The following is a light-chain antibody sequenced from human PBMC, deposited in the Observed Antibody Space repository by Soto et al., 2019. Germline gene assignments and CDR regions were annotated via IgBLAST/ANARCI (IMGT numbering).Light chain of an antibody. CDR2: ITN. J-gene: IGLJ3*02. V-gene: IGLV8-61*01. CDR3: VLYMGTGISV. Sequence: QAVVTQEPSFSVSPGRTVTLTCGLSSGSVSTSYYPSWYQLTPGQAPRTLIYITNTRSSGVPNRFSGSILENKAALTITGAQADDESDYYCVLYMGTGISVFGGGTKLTVL. CDR1: SGSVSTSYY.